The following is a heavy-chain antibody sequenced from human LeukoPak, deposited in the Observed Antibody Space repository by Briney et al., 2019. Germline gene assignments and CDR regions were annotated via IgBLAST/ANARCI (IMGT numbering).Heavy chain of an antibody. V-gene: IGHV3-30-3*01. CDR1: GFTFSSYA. CDR3: ARDGGDDAFDI. CDR2: ISYDGSNK. Sequence: PGGSLRLSCAASGFTFSSYAMHWVRQAPGKGLEWVAVISYDGSNKYYADSVKGRFTISRDNSKNTLYLQMNSLRAEDTAVYYCARDGGDDAFDIWGQGTMVTVSS. D-gene: IGHD2-15*01. J-gene: IGHJ3*02.